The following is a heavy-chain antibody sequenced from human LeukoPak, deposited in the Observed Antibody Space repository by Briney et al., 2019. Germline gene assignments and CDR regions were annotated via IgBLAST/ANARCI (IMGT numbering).Heavy chain of an antibody. D-gene: IGHD3-10*01. V-gene: IGHV1-24*01. J-gene: IGHJ5*02. CDR3: ATAGYYGSGSHGNWFDP. CDR2: FDPEDGET. CDR1: GYTLTELS. Sequence: ASVKVSCKVSGYTLTELSMHWVRQAPGKGLEWMGGFDPEDGETIYAQKFQGRVTMTEDTSTDTAYMELSSLRSEDTAVYYCATAGYYGSGSHGNWFDPWGQGTLVTVSS.